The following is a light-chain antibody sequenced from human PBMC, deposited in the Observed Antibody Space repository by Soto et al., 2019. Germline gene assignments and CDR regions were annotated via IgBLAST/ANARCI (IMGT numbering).Light chain of an antibody. Sequence: EIVLTQSPATLSLSPGERATLSCRASQSVSSYLAWYQQKPGQAPRLLIYDASNRATGIPARFSGSGSGTDFAVTISSLEPEDFAVYYGQQRSNWPPRITFGQGTRLEIK. CDR3: QQRSNWPPRIT. V-gene: IGKV3-11*01. J-gene: IGKJ5*01. CDR1: QSVSSY. CDR2: DAS.